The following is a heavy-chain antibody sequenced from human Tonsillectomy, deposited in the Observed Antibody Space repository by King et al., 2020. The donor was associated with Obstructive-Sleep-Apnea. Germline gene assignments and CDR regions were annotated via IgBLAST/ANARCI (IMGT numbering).Heavy chain of an antibody. CDR1: GGSFNDYY. Sequence: VQLQQWGAGLLRPSETLSLTCDVYGGSFNDYYWSWIRQPPGKGLEWIGEINHSGSTNYNPSLQSRVTISVDTSKNQFSLTLSSVTAADTAVYYCARGPTTSCHDFDYWGQGTLVTVSS. J-gene: IGHJ4*02. CDR3: ARGPTTSCHDFDY. CDR2: INHSGST. V-gene: IGHV4-34*01. D-gene: IGHD2-2*01.